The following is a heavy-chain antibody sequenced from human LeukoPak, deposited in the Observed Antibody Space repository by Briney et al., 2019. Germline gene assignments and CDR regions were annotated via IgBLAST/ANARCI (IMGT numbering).Heavy chain of an antibody. CDR3: ARPQLYSSGWSYLDP. J-gene: IGHJ5*02. CDR2: IYPGDSDT. CDR1: GYSFTSYW. V-gene: IGHV5-51*01. D-gene: IGHD6-19*01. Sequence: GESLKISCKGSGYSFTSYWIGWVRQMPGKGLEWMGIIYPGDSDTRYSPSFQGQVTISADKSISTAYLQWSSLKASDTAMYDCARPQLYSSGWSYLDPWGQGTLVTVSS.